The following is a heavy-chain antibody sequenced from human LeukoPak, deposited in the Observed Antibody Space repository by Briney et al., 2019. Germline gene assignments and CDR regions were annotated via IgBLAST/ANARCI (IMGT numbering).Heavy chain of an antibody. V-gene: IGHV3-7*01. Sequence: PGRSLRLSCAASGFTFSSHWMSWVRQAPGKGLEWVANIKQEGSENYYVDSVKGRFTISRDDARNSLYLQMNSLRVEDTALYYCVRGPHYGAYTDYFDYWGQGTLVTVSS. CDR3: VRGPHYGAYTDYFDY. CDR1: GFTFSSHW. J-gene: IGHJ4*02. D-gene: IGHD4-17*01. CDR2: IKQEGSEN.